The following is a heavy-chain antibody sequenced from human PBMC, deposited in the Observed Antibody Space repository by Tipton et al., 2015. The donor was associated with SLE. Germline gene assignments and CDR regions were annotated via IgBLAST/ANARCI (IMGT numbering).Heavy chain of an antibody. D-gene: IGHD4-11*01. V-gene: IGHV4-59*03. CDR1: IDSLRTYY. CDR3: GATTYSDGDH. Sequence: LSLTCSVSIDSLRTYYWSWVRQPPGEGLEWIGNIYYHARTNYNPSLESRVTISVDMSKNELSLKVTSVTTADTAVYHCGATTYSDGDHWGQGVLVTVSS. J-gene: IGHJ4*02. CDR2: IYYHART.